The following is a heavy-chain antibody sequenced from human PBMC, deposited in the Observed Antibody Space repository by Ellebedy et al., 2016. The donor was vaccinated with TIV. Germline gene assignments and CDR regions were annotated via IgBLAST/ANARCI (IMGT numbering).Heavy chain of an antibody. V-gene: IGHV3-9*01. J-gene: IGHJ4*02. Sequence: SLKISCAASGFTFGDYVMHWVRRAPGKGLEWVSGISWNSGNIAYADSVKGRFTISRDNAKNSLYLQMNSLRPEDTAFYYCAKDVALAGPFDYWGQGTLVTVSS. D-gene: IGHD6-19*01. CDR2: ISWNSGNI. CDR3: AKDVALAGPFDY. CDR1: GFTFGDYV.